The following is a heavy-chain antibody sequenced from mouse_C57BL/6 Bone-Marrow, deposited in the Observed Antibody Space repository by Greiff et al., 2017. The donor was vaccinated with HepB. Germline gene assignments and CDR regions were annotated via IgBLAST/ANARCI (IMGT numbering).Heavy chain of an antibody. J-gene: IGHJ4*01. Sequence: VQLQQTGTELVKPGASVKLSCKASGYTFPSYWMHWGKQRPGQGLEWIGNIYPSNGGTNYNEKFKSKATLTVDKSSSTAYMQLSSLTSEDSAVYYCARGYYSNYYAMDYWGQGTSVTVSS. D-gene: IGHD2-5*01. CDR1: GYTFPSYW. CDR3: ARGYYSNYYAMDY. V-gene: IGHV1-53*01. CDR2: IYPSNGGT.